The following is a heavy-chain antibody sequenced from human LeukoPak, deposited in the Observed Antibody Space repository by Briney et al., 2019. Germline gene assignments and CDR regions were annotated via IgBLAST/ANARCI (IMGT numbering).Heavy chain of an antibody. CDR3: ATGPFLTSIAAAGKAS. D-gene: IGHD6-13*01. J-gene: IGHJ4*02. CDR2: FDPEDGET. CDR1: GYTLTELS. Sequence: ASVKVSCKVSGYTLTELSMHWVRQAPGKGLEWMGGFDPEDGETIYAQKFQGRVTMTEDTSTDTAYMELSSLRSEDTAVYYCATGPFLTSIAAAGKASWGQGNLVTVSS. V-gene: IGHV1-24*01.